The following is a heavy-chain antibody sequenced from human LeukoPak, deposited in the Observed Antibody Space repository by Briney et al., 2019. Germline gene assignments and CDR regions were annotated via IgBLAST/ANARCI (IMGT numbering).Heavy chain of an antibody. D-gene: IGHD3-22*01. CDR3: ARETYDSSAYYYYYFDY. J-gene: IGHJ4*02. V-gene: IGHV3-30-3*01. CDR1: GFTFSSYA. Sequence: QPGRSLRLSCAASGFTFSSYAMHWVRQAPGKGLEWVAVISYDGSNKYYADSVKGRFTISRDNPKNTLYLQMNSLRAEDTAVYYCARETYDSSAYYYYYFDYWGQGTLVTVSS. CDR2: ISYDGSNK.